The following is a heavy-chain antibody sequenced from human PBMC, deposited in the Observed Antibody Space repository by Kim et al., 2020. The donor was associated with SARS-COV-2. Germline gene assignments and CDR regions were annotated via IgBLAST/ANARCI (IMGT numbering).Heavy chain of an antibody. D-gene: IGHD5-18*01. J-gene: IGHJ4*02. Sequence: GGSLRLSCAASGFTFSSYEMNWVRQAPGKGLEWVSYISSSGSTIYYADSVKGRFTISRDNAKNSLYLQMNSLRAEDTAVYYCARVRSYYSYGYVDYWGQGTLVTVSS. CDR3: ARVRSYYSYGYVDY. CDR2: ISSSGSTI. CDR1: GFTFSSYE. V-gene: IGHV3-48*03.